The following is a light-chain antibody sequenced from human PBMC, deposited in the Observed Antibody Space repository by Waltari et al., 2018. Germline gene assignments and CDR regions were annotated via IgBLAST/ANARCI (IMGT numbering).Light chain of an antibody. CDR1: SSDVGDFNP. CDR2: DVR. J-gene: IGLJ2*01. V-gene: IGLV2-14*03. Sequence: QSALTQPASVSASPGESITISCTATSSDVGDFNPVPWYQQHPGKAPKFMISDVRNRPSGVSHRFSGSKSGNTASLTISGLQAEDEAVYYCSSFTTSSTLLFGGGTKLTVL. CDR3: SSFTTSSTLL.